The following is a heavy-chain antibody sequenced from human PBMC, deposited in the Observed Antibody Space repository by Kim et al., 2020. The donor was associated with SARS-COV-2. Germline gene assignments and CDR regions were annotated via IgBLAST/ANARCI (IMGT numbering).Heavy chain of an antibody. V-gene: IGHV4-39*01. CDR3: ERHGRGYYWFDP. D-gene: IGHD3-10*01. J-gene: IGHJ5*02. Sequence: SETLSLTCSISGDSFGGSTYYWAWIRQPPGKRLEWIGSIYHTGVTYHNPSFKSRILMSADTSKNQFSLNLYSVTAADTALYYCERHGRGYYWFDPWGRGILVTGSS. CDR2: IYHTGVT. CDR1: GDSFGGSTYY.